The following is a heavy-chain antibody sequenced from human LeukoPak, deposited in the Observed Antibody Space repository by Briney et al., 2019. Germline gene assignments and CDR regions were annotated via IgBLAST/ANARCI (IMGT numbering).Heavy chain of an antibody. V-gene: IGHV3-30-3*02. CDR2: ISYDGSNK. Sequence: GGSLRLSCAASGFTFSSSAMSWVRQAPGKGLEWVAVISYDGSNKYYADSVKGRFTISRDNSKITLYLQMNSLRAEDTAVYYCAKSYNGYESKPDYWGQGTLVTVSS. J-gene: IGHJ4*02. D-gene: IGHD5-12*01. CDR3: AKSYNGYESKPDY. CDR1: GFTFSSSA.